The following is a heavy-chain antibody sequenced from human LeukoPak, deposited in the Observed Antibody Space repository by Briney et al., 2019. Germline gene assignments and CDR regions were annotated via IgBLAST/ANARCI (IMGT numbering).Heavy chain of an antibody. CDR2: IYYSGNT. J-gene: IGHJ3*02. CDR1: GGSISSSY. Sequence: SETLSLTCSVSGGSISSSYWTWIRQPPGKGLEWIGYIYYSGNTNYNPSLKSRVTISVDTSKNQFSLKLSSVTAADTAVYYCARSLMVRGVIRVDAFEIWGQGTMVTVSS. D-gene: IGHD3-10*01. CDR3: ARSLMVRGVIRVDAFEI. V-gene: IGHV4-59*01.